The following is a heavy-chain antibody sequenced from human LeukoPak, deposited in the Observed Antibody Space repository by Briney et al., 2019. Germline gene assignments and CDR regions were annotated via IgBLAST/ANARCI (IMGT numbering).Heavy chain of an antibody. CDR1: GGSISSYY. V-gene: IGHV4-4*07. CDR2: IYTSGST. CDR3: ASPQYRGIAAAGTFDY. D-gene: IGHD6-13*01. Sequence: SETLSLTCTVSGGSISSYYWSWIRQPAGKGLEWIGRIYTSGSTNYNPSLKIRVTMSVDTSKNQFSLKLSLGTAPATAVYYCASPQYRGIAAAGTFDYWGQGTLVTVSS. J-gene: IGHJ4*02.